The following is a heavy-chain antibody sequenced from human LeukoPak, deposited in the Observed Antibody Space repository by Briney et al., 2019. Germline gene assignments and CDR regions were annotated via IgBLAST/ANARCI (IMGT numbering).Heavy chain of an antibody. J-gene: IGHJ6*02. CDR1: GGTFSSYA. Sequence: SVKVSCKASGGTFSSYAISWVRQAPGQGLEWMGGIIPIFGTANYAQKFQGRVTITADESTSTAYMELCSLRSEDTAVYYCARAPRTPDYDFWSDDYYYYGMDVWGQGTTVTVSS. V-gene: IGHV1-69*01. CDR3: ARAPRTPDYDFWSDDYYYYGMDV. CDR2: IIPIFGTA. D-gene: IGHD3-3*01.